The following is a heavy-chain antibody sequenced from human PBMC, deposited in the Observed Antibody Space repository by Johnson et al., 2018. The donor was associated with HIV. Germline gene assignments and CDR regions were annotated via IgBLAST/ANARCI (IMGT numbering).Heavy chain of an antibody. Sequence: VQLVESGGGVVWPGGSLRLSCAASGFTFDDYDMSWVRQAPGKGLEWVSGISWNGGSADYADSVKGRFTTSRDNAKNSLYLQMNSLRAEDTAVYFCAKTGAAAGLKDAFDIWGQGTMVTVSS. CDR1: GFTFDDYD. J-gene: IGHJ3*02. CDR2: ISWNGGSA. CDR3: AKTGAAAGLKDAFDI. D-gene: IGHD6-13*01. V-gene: IGHV3-20*04.